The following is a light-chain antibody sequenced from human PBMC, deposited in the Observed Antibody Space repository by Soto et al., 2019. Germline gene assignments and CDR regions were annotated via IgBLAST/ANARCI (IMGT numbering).Light chain of an antibody. CDR1: QSVSRN. J-gene: IGKJ2*01. V-gene: IGKV3-15*01. Sequence: EIVMTQSPATLSVSPGERATLSCRASQSVSRNLAWYQQKPGQAPRLLILDASTRAAGIPGRFSGCGSGREFTLTISSLQSEDFAVYYCQQYNNWYTFGQGTKLEI. CDR2: DAS. CDR3: QQYNNWYT.